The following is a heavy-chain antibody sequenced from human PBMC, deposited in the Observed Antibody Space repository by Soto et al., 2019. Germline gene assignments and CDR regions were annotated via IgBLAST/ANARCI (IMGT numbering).Heavy chain of an antibody. CDR1: GFTLSSYA. Sequence: ETLSLSCAASGFTLSSYAMSWVRQAPGKGLEWVSTFSGTGGYTYYADSVKGRFTISRDDSKNTLFLHMNSLRAADTAVYYCARGQRALITYGPFDPWGQGTLVTVSS. CDR2: FSGTGGYT. CDR3: ARGQRALITYGPFDP. V-gene: IGHV3-23*01. J-gene: IGHJ5*02. D-gene: IGHD4-17*01.